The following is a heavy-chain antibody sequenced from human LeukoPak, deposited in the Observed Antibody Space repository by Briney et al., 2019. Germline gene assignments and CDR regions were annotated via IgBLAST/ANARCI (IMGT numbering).Heavy chain of an antibody. CDR2: IYYSGST. V-gene: IGHV4-31*03. D-gene: IGHD3-22*01. J-gene: IGHJ4*02. CDR1: GGSISSGGYY. CDR3: ARGRRLEIWAMIVVDSYYFDY. Sequence: KTSETLSLTCTVSGGSISSGGYYWSWIRQHPGKGLEWIGYIYYSGSTYYNPSLKSRVTISVDTSKNQFSLKLSSVTAADTAVYYCARGRRLEIWAMIVVDSYYFDYWGQGTLVTVSS.